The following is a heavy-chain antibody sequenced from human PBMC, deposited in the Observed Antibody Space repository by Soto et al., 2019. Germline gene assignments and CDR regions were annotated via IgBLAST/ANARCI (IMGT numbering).Heavy chain of an antibody. V-gene: IGHV4-31*01. CDR2: IYDSGST. J-gene: IGHJ3*02. CDR3: ARDLGPTARGGERSYAFDI. D-gene: IGHD1-26*01. CDR1: GGSISSGGYY. Sequence: QVQLQESGPGLVKPSQTLSLTCSVSGGSISSGGYYWSWIRQRPGKGPEWIGYIYDSGSTYYNPSLKSPITISLDTSKNQFSLKVSSVTAADTALYYCARDLGPTARGGERSYAFDIWGQGTMVTVSS.